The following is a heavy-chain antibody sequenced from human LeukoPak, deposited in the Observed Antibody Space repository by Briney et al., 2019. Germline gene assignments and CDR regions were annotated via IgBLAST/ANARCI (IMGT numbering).Heavy chain of an antibody. Sequence: GGSLRLSCAASGFTVSTNYMSWVRQAPGKGLEWVAVISYDGSNKYYANSVKGRFTISRDNSKNTLYLQMNSLRAEDTAVYYCAKGPDGSGYYSLDYWGQGTLVTVSS. CDR1: GFTVSTNY. V-gene: IGHV3-30*18. CDR2: ISYDGSNK. D-gene: IGHD3-22*01. CDR3: AKGPDGSGYYSLDY. J-gene: IGHJ4*02.